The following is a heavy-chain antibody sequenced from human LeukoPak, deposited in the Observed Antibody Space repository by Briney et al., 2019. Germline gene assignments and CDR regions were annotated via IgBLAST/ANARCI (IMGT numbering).Heavy chain of an antibody. CDR3: ARTPPRSSYGYHYYYYGMDV. J-gene: IGHJ6*02. CDR2: IIPIFGTA. Sequence: GASVRDSCKASGGTFGIYAISWVRQAPGQGLEWMGGIIPIFGTANYAQKFQGRVTITADESTSTAYMELSSLRSEDTAVYYCARTPPRSSYGYHYYYYGMDVWGQGTTVTVSS. D-gene: IGHD5-18*01. CDR1: GGTFGIYA. V-gene: IGHV1-69*13.